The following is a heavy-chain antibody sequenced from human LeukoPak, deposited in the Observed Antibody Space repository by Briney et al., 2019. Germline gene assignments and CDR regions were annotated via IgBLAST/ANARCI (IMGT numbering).Heavy chain of an antibody. Sequence: SETLSLTCTVSGGSIRSYYWSWIRQPAGKGLEWIGRIYTSGSTNYNPSLKSRVTMSVDTSKNQFSLKLMSVTAADTAVYYCARDSGTTGEVKFDPWGQGILVTVSS. J-gene: IGHJ5*02. CDR1: GGSIRSYY. D-gene: IGHD3-10*01. CDR2: IYTSGST. V-gene: IGHV4-4*07. CDR3: ARDSGTTGEVKFDP.